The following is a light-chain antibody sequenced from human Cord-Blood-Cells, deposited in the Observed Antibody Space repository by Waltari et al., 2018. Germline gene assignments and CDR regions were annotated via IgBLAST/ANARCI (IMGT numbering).Light chain of an antibody. CDR1: QSVSSY. CDR3: QQRSNWPLLT. CDR2: DAS. V-gene: IGKV3-11*01. J-gene: IGKJ4*01. Sequence: EIVLTQSPATLSLSPGERATLSCRASQSVSSYLAWYQQKPGQAPLLLIYDASNRATGIPARFSGSGSWTDFTLTISSLEPEDFAVYYCQQRSNWPLLTFGGGTKVEIK.